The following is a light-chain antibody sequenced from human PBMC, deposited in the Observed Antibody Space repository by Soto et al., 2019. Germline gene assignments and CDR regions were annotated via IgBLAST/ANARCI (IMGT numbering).Light chain of an antibody. CDR3: QQLTGSPPGFT. CDR1: QGISSY. V-gene: IGKV1-9*01. CDR2: AAS. Sequence: DIQLTQSPSFLSASVGDRVTITCRASQGISSYLAWYQQKPGKAPNLLIYAASTLQSGVPSRFSGSGSGKEFTLTISSLQPEDFATYYCQQLTGSPPGFTFGPGTKVDIK. J-gene: IGKJ3*01.